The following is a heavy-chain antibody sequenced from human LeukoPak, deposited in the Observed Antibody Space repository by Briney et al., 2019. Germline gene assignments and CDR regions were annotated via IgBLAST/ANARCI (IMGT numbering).Heavy chain of an antibody. CDR2: IYYSGST. J-gene: IGHJ4*02. CDR1: GGSISSYY. V-gene: IGHV4-59*01. D-gene: IGHD3-22*01. Sequence: RTSETLPLTCTVSGGSISSYYWSWIRQPAGKGLEWIGYIYYSGSTNYNPSLKSRVTISVDTSKNQFSLKLSSVTAADTAVYYCARDVDSSGYYDYWGQGTLVTVSS. CDR3: ARDVDSSGYYDY.